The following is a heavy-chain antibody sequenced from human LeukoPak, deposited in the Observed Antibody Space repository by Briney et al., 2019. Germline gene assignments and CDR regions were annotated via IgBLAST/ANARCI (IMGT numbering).Heavy chain of an antibody. CDR1: GFTCSSYS. CDR3: ARAYSSGWAGLDY. D-gene: IGHD6-19*01. Sequence: GGSLRLSCAASGFTCSSYSMNWVRQAPGKGLEWVSSISSSSTYIYYADSVKGRFTISRDNAKNSLYLQMNSLRAEDTAVYYCARAYSSGWAGLDYWGQGTLVTVSS. J-gene: IGHJ4*02. V-gene: IGHV3-21*01. CDR2: ISSSSTYI.